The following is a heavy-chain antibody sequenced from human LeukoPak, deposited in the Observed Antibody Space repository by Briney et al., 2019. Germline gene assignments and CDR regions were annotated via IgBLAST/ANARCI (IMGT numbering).Heavy chain of an antibody. CDR3: ASVTYYDSSGYYLGDY. CDR1: GYAFTAYY. Sequence: ASVKVSCKASGYAFTAYYIQWVREAPGQGLEWMVRINPNSGGTNYAQKFQGRVTMTRDTSISTAYMELSRLKSDDTAVYYCASVTYYDSSGYYLGDYWGQGTLVTVSS. V-gene: IGHV1-2*06. CDR2: INPNSGGT. D-gene: IGHD3-22*01. J-gene: IGHJ4*02.